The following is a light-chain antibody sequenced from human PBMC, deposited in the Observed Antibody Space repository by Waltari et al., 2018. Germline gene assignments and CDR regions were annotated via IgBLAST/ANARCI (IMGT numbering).Light chain of an antibody. Sequence: QLVLTQSPSAYASLGAPVKLTCTLSSGHSSYAIAWHQQQPEKGPRYLMKLNSDGSHSKGDGIPDRFSGSSSGAERYLTISSLQSEDEADYYCQTWGTGIVVFGGGTKLTVL. V-gene: IGLV4-69*01. CDR1: SGHSSYA. J-gene: IGLJ2*01. CDR3: QTWGTGIVV. CDR2: LNSDGSH.